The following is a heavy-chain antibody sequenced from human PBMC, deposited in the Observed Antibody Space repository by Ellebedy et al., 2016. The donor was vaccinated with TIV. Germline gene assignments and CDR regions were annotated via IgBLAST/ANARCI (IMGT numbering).Heavy chain of an antibody. Sequence: PGGSLRLSCAASGFTFSRYDFHWVRQATGKGLEWVSAIGAGSDTYYEGSVKGRCTISRENAQNSLYLKMNNLRDGDTAVYYCAREIVDIVSTDWCFDLWGRGTLVTVAS. CDR3: AREIVDIVSTDWCFDL. CDR1: GFTFSRYD. CDR2: IGAGSDT. J-gene: IGHJ2*01. V-gene: IGHV3-13*01. D-gene: IGHD5/OR15-5a*01.